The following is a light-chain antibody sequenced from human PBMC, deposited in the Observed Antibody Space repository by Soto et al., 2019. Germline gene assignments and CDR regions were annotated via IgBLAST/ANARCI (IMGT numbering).Light chain of an antibody. J-gene: IGKJ1*01. Sequence: EIVRTQSPATLSVSPGARATLSCRASQSVGSNLAWYQQEPGLVPRLLIYGASTRVTGIPARFSGSGSGTEFTLTISSLQSEDFAVYHCQQYYNWWTFGQGRKV. CDR1: QSVGSN. CDR2: GAS. CDR3: QQYYNWWT. V-gene: IGKV3-15*01.